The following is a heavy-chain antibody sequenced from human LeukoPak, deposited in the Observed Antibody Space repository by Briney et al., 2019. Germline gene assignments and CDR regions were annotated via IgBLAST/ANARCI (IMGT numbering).Heavy chain of an antibody. V-gene: IGHV3-64D*06. CDR3: ARAKVELATMLIDY. J-gene: IGHJ4*02. D-gene: IGHD5-24*01. CDR2: ISSNGGST. CDR1: GFTFSSYA. Sequence: GGSLRLSCSASGFTFSSYAMHWVCQAPGKGLEYVSAISSNGGSTYYADSVKGRFTIFRDNSKNTLYLQMSSLRAEDTAVYYCARAKVELATMLIDYWGQGTLVPVSS.